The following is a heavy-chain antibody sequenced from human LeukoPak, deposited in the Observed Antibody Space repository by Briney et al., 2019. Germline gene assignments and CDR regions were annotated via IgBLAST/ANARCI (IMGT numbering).Heavy chain of an antibody. CDR1: GGSISSYY. D-gene: IGHD3-22*01. J-gene: IGHJ4*02. CDR3: ARSGYYDSSGRNFDY. CDR2: IYYSGST. V-gene: IGHV4-59*01. Sequence: KSSETLSLTCTVSGGSISSYYWSWIRQPPGKGLEWIGYIYYSGSTNYNPSLKSRVTISVDTSKNQFSLKLSSVTAADTAVYYCARSGYYDSSGRNFDYWGQGTLVTVSS.